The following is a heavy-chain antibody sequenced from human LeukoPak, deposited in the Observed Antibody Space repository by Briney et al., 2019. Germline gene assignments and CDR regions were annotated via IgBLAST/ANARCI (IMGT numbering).Heavy chain of an antibody. V-gene: IGHV3-23*01. CDR3: AKDRYCSSTSCYHPYYMDV. CDR2: ISGSGGST. CDR1: GFTFSSYA. J-gene: IGHJ6*03. D-gene: IGHD2-2*01. Sequence: GGSLRLSCAVSGFTFSSYAMSWVRQAPGKGLEWVSAISGSGGSTYYADSVKGRFTISRDNPKNTLYLQMNSLRAEDTAVYYCAKDRYCSSTSCYHPYYMDVWGKGTTVTVSS.